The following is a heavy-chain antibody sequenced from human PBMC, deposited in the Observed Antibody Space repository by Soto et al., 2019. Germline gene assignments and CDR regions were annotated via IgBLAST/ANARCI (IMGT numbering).Heavy chain of an antibody. V-gene: IGHV4-30-4*01. CDR3: ATESGSTYGYFDH. D-gene: IGHD5-18*01. J-gene: IGHJ4*02. Sequence: PSETLSLTCTVSGGSVTSDEDYWTWIRQSPGKGLEWIGYISNSGSTGSNPSLKTRLSMSVDRSKNQFTLRLTSVTAADTAVYFCATESGSTYGYFDHWGQGTQVTVSS. CDR2: ISNSGST. CDR1: GGSVTSDEDY.